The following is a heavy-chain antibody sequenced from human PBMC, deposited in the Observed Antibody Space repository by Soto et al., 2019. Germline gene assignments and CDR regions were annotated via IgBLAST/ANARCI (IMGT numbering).Heavy chain of an antibody. J-gene: IGHJ2*01. CDR1: GFTFSSYW. CDR3: AQRTTVNSYWYFDL. CDR2: INSDGSST. V-gene: IGHV3-74*03. D-gene: IGHD4-17*01. Sequence: EVQLVESGGGLVQPGGSLRLSCAASGFTFSSYWMHWVRQAPGRGLVWVSRINSDGSSTTYADSVKGRFTISRDNAKNTLYLQMNSLRAEDTAVYYCAQRTTVNSYWYFDLWGRGTLVTVSS.